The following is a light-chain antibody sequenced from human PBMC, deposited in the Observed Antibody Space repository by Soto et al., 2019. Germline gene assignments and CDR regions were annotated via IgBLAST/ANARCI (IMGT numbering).Light chain of an antibody. CDR1: QSVSSN. CDR3: QQYGDTPVT. CDR2: GAS. J-gene: IGKJ1*01. Sequence: ETVMTQSPATLPVSPGERATLSCRASQSVSSNLAWYQQKPGQAPRLLIYGASSRATGIPDRFSGSGSGTDFTLTISRLLPEDFAVYYCQQYGDTPVTFGQGTKVDI. V-gene: IGKV3D-15*01.